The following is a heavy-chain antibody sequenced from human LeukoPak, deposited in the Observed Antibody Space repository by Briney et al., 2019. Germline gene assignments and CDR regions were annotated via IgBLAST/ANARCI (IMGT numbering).Heavy chain of an antibody. CDR1: GYTFTSYD. J-gene: IGHJ6*03. CDR2: MNPNSGNT. Sequence: ASVKVSCKASGYTFTSYDINWVRRATGRGLEWMVGMNPNSGNTGYAQKFQGRVTMTRNTSISTAYMELRSLRSEDTAVYYCARGLRSGGLLWFREFMPPGIGHNYYYYYMDVWGKGTTVTVSS. CDR3: ARGLRSGGLLWFREFMPPGIGHNYYYYYMDV. V-gene: IGHV1-8*01. D-gene: IGHD3-10*01.